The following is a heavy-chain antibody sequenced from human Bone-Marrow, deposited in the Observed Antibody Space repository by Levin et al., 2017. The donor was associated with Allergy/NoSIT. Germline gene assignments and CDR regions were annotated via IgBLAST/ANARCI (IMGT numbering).Heavy chain of an antibody. CDR1: GYTFTGYY. Sequence: ASVKVSCKASGYTFTGYYMHWVRQAPGQGLEWMGRINPNSGGTNYAQKFQGRVTMTRDTSISTAYMELSRLRSDDTAVYYCARSPRGYSGYDFDYWGQGTLVTVSS. V-gene: IGHV1-2*06. J-gene: IGHJ4*02. CDR3: ARSPRGYSGYDFDY. D-gene: IGHD5-12*01. CDR2: INPNSGGT.